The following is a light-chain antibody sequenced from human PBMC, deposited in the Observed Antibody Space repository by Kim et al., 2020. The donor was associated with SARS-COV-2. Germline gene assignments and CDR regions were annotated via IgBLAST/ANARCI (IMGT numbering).Light chain of an antibody. V-gene: IGLV1-51*01. CDR1: SSNIGNNY. CDR3: GTWDSSLSAL. CDR2: DNN. Sequence: PGQKVTDSCSGSSSNIGNNYVSWFQQLPGTAPKLLIYDNNKRPSGIPDRFSGSKSGTSATLGITGLQTGDEADYYCGTWDSSLSALFGGGTQLTVL. J-gene: IGLJ2*01.